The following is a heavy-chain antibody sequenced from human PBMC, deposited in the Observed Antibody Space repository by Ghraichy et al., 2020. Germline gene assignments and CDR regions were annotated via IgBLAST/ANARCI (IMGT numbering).Heavy chain of an antibody. J-gene: IGHJ4*02. Sequence: GGSLRLSCAASGFTFSSYWMSWVRQAPGKGLEWVANIKQDGSEKYYVDSVKGRFTISRDNAKNSLYMQMNSLRAEDTAVYYCARGSSSWYGLSYYFDYWGQGTLVTVSS. CDR3: ARGSSSWYGLSYYFDY. CDR1: GFTFSSYW. CDR2: IKQDGSEK. V-gene: IGHV3-7*03. D-gene: IGHD6-13*01.